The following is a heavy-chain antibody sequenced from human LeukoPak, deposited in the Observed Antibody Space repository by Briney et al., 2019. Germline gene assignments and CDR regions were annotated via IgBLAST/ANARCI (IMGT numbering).Heavy chain of an antibody. J-gene: IGHJ5*02. V-gene: IGHV3-23*01. CDR2: ISGSGGST. Sequence: GGSLRPSCAASGFTLSSYAMSWVRQAPGKGLEWVSAISGSGGSTYYADSVKRRFTISRDNSKNTLYLQMNSLRAEDTAVYYCAKANSGSYKGWFDPWGQGPLVTVSS. CDR3: AKANSGSYKGWFDP. D-gene: IGHD1-26*01. CDR1: GFTLSSYA.